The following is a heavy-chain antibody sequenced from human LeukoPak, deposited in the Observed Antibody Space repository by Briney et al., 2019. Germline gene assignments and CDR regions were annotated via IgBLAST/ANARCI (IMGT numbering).Heavy chain of an antibody. CDR3: ARYANVAFDI. V-gene: IGHV1-18*01. CDR2: ISAYNGNT. CDR1: GGTFSSYA. J-gene: IGHJ3*02. Sequence: ASVKVSCKASGGTFSSYAISWVRQAPGQGLEWMGWISAYNGNTNYAQKLQGRVTMTTDTSTSTAYMELRSLRSDDTAVYYCARYANVAFDIWGQGTMVTVSS.